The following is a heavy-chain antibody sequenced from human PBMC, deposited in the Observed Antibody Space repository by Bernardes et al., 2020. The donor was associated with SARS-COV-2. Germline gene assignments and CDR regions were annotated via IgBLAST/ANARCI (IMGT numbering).Heavy chain of an antibody. Sequence: SLTCTVSGGSISSSSYYWGWIRQPPGKGLEWIGSIYYSGSTYYNPSLKSRVTISVDTSKNQFSLKLSSVTAADTAVYYCARDRPSTSCYTAGSCYLDWFDPWGQGTLVTVSS. J-gene: IGHJ5*02. V-gene: IGHV4-39*07. CDR3: ARDRPSTSCYTAGSCYLDWFDP. CDR1: GGSISSSSYY. D-gene: IGHD2-2*02. CDR2: IYYSGST.